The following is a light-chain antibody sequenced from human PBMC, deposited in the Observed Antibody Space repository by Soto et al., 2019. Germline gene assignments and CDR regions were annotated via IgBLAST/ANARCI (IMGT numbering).Light chain of an antibody. CDR3: QQYNNWPPII. CDR1: QSVSSN. Sequence: EIVMTQSPATLSVSPGERATLSCRASQSVSSNLAWYQQKPGQAPRLLIYGASTRATGIPARFSGSGSGIEFALTISSLQSEDFAVYYCQQYNNWPPIIFGQGTRLEIK. V-gene: IGKV3-15*01. J-gene: IGKJ5*01. CDR2: GAS.